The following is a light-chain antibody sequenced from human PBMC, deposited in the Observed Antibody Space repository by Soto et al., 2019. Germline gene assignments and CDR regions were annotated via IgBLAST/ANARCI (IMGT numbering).Light chain of an antibody. V-gene: IGLV2-23*01. CDR2: RGT. Sequence: QSSLAQHASVSGSSGQSLTTPCTGTSLGVGAYYAVSWYQQHPGKAPKVIIYRGTKRPSGVSNSFSGSVSGNTASLTVYGLQAEDEAEYFCCSSAPESTYVFGNGTKVTVL. CDR1: SLGVGAYYA. CDR3: CSSAPESTYV. J-gene: IGLJ1*01.